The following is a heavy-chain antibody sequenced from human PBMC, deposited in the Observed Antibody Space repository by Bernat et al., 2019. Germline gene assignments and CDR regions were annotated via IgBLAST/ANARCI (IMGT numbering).Heavy chain of an antibody. V-gene: IGHV3-74*03. CDR2: VDTYGSTT. D-gene: IGHD4/OR15-4a*01. CDR1: GFPFSKYW. Sequence: EVQLVESGGGLVQPGGSLRLSCAASGFPFSKYWMHWVRQAPGKGLVWVSGVDTYGSTTTYADSVKGRFTIARDHAKNTLYLQVNSLGAEDTAVYYCASLCSHSNGCYDYWGQGILVTVSS. J-gene: IGHJ4*02. CDR3: ASLCSHSNGCYDY.